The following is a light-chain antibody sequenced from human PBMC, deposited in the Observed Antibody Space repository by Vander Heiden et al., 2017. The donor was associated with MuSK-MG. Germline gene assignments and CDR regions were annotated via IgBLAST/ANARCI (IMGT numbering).Light chain of an antibody. J-gene: IGKJ1*01. CDR2: AAS. CDR1: QNIIKY. Sequence: DIQMTQSPSSLSASVGDRVTISCRASQNIIKYLNWYQQKPGTAPRLLIYAASTLHRGVPSRFSGSGSGTDFSLTINSLQPEDFATYFCQQSHSSPRTFGQGTNVXIK. V-gene: IGKV1-39*01. CDR3: QQSHSSPRT.